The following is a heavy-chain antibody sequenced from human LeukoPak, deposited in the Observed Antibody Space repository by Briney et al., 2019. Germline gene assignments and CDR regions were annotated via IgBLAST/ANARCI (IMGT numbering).Heavy chain of an antibody. Sequence: TGGSLRLSCAAPGFTFSSYWMHWVRQAPGKGLVWVSRINSDGSSTSYADSVKGRFTISRDNAKNTLYLQMHSLRTEDTAVYYCARVDGGFPLDYWGQGTLVTVPS. V-gene: IGHV3-74*01. J-gene: IGHJ4*02. CDR3: ARVDGGFPLDY. CDR1: GFTFSSYW. D-gene: IGHD2-15*01. CDR2: INSDGSST.